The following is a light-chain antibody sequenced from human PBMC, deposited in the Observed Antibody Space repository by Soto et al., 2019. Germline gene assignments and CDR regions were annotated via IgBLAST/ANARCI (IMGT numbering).Light chain of an antibody. Sequence: DIQMTQSPSTLSASVGDRVTITCRASRSISTWLAWYQQKPGKAPNLLLYDASSLESGVPSRFSGSGSGTEFTLTISSLQPDDFATYYCQQYNTYWTFGQGTRVEIK. V-gene: IGKV1-5*01. CDR1: RSISTW. CDR2: DAS. CDR3: QQYNTYWT. J-gene: IGKJ1*01.